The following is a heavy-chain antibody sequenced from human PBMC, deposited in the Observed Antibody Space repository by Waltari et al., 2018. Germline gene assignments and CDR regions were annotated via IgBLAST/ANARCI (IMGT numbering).Heavy chain of an antibody. CDR3: ARMWKSGSYGYFDY. CDR2: ISYDGSNK. Sequence: QVQLVESGGGVVQPGRSLRLSCPASGFTFSSYAMHWVRQAPGKGLEWVAVISYDGSNKYYADSVKGRFTISRDNSKNTLYLQMNSLRAEDTAVYYCARMWKSGSYGYFDYWGQGTLVTVSS. V-gene: IGHV3-30*01. J-gene: IGHJ4*02. D-gene: IGHD1-26*01. CDR1: GFTFSSYA.